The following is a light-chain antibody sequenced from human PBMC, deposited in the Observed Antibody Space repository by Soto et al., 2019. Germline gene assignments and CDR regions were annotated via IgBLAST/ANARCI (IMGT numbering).Light chain of an antibody. CDR2: GVS. Sequence: QSVLTQPASVSGSPGQSITISCTGTRSDVGGYNYVSWYQQHPGKAPKLMIYGVSNRPSGVSNRFSGSKSDNTASLTISGLQAEDEADYYCSSYTSSSTRVFGGGTKLTVL. CDR3: SSYTSSSTRV. V-gene: IGLV2-14*01. CDR1: RSDVGGYNY. J-gene: IGLJ3*02.